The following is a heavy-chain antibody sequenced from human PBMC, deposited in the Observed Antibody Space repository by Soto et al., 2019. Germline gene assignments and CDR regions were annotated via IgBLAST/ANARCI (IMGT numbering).Heavy chain of an antibody. D-gene: IGHD3-22*01. CDR1: GFTFSSYD. CDR2: IHPDGDS. Sequence: EVQLVESGGGLVQPGGSLRLSCAASGFTFSSYDMHWIRQGPGKGLEWVANIHPDGDSYYIASVKGRFTIARENAKNSLYLQMNGLRDEDTARYYCARISDSTGFYDLWGQGTPVTVSS. CDR3: ARISDSTGFYDL. J-gene: IGHJ5*02. V-gene: IGHV3-13*01.